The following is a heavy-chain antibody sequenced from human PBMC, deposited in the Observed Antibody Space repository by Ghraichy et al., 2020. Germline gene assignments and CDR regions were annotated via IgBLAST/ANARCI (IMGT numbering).Heavy chain of an antibody. CDR2: MNPNSGNT. CDR3: ARGGGITIFGVVIILPGRGPYGMDV. D-gene: IGHD3-3*01. Sequence: ASVKVSCKASGYTFTSYDINWVRQATGQGLEWMGWMNPNSGNTGYAQKFQGRVTMTRNTSISTAYMELSSLRSEDTAVYYCARGGGITIFGVVIILPGRGPYGMDVWGQGTTVTVSS. CDR1: GYTFTSYD. V-gene: IGHV1-8*01. J-gene: IGHJ6*02.